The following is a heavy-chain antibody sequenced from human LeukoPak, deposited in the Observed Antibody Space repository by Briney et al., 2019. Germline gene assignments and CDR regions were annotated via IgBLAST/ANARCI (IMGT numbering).Heavy chain of an antibody. CDR3: ARPRSGSYYTYFDY. CDR2: INHSGST. V-gene: IGHV4-34*01. D-gene: IGHD3-10*01. CDR1: GGSFSGYY. Sequence: SETLSLTCAVYGGSFSGYYWSWIRQPPGKGLEWIGEINHSGSTNYNPSLKSRVTISVDTSKNQFSLKLSSVTAADTAVYYCARPRSGSYYTYFDYWGQGTLVTVSS. J-gene: IGHJ4*02.